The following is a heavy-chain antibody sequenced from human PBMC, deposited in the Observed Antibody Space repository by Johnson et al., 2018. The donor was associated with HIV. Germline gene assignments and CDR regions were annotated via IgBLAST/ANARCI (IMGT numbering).Heavy chain of an antibody. Sequence: SSNYMTWVRQGPGKGLEWVSVINSGGSTYYADSVKGRFTMSRDNSKNTLYLQMNSLRAEDTAVYYCARACRDGYTCDAFDIWGQGTMVTVSS. CDR1: SSNY. D-gene: IGHD5-24*01. CDR2: INSGGST. V-gene: IGHV3-66*01. J-gene: IGHJ3*02. CDR3: ARACRDGYTCDAFDI.